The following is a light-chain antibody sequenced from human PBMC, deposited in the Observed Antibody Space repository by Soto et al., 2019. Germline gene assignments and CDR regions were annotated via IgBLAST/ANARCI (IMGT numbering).Light chain of an antibody. CDR1: QSVSSSY. J-gene: IGKJ3*01. CDR2: GAS. Sequence: EIVLTQSPGTLSLSPGARATLSCRASQSVSSSYLAWYQQKPGQAPRLLIYGASSRATGIPDRFSGSGSGTDFTLTISRLEPEEFAVYYCQQYGSSLFTFGPGTKVDIK. V-gene: IGKV3-20*01. CDR3: QQYGSSLFT.